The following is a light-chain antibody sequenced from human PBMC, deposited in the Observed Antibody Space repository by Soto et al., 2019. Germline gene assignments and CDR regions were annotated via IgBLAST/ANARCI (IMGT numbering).Light chain of an antibody. J-gene: IGKJ5*01. CDR2: GAS. V-gene: IGKV3-20*01. Sequence: EIVLTQSPGTLSLSPGERATLSCRASQSVSSSYLAWYQQKPGQAPRLLIYGASSRATGIPDRFSGSGSGTDFTLTISRLEPEDFAVYYCQQYGSSPPITSGQATRLEI. CDR3: QQYGSSPPIT. CDR1: QSVSSSY.